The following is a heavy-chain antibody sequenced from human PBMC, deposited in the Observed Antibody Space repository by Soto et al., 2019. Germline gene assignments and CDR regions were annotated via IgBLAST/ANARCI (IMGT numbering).Heavy chain of an antibody. J-gene: IGHJ4*02. V-gene: IGHV3-30*18. D-gene: IGHD1-1*01. CDR3: AKDKGVFNWATSYFDY. CDR1: GFTFSNYA. CDR2: TSYDGNNE. Sequence: GGSLRLSCATSGFTFSNYAMHWVRQAPGKGLEWVALTSYDGNNEYYTDSVKGRFTISRDNSKNTLFLQMNSPRPEDTAVYYCAKDKGVFNWATSYFDYWGQGALVTVSS.